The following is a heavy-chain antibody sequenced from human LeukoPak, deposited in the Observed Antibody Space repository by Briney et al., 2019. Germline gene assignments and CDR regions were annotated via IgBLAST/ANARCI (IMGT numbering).Heavy chain of an antibody. Sequence: PGGSLRLACAASGFTFDDYAMHWVRQAPGKGLEWVSGISWNSDSIGYADSVRGRFTISRDNAKNSLYLQMNSLRVEDMALYYCAKSTKLGQMDSHFDYWGQGTLLTVSS. J-gene: IGHJ4*02. CDR1: GFTFDDYA. CDR3: AKSTKLGQMDSHFDY. V-gene: IGHV3-9*03. CDR2: ISWNSDSI. D-gene: IGHD3/OR15-3a*01.